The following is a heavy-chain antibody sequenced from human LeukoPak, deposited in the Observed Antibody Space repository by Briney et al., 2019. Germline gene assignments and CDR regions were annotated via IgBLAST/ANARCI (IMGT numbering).Heavy chain of an antibody. CDR3: ARNYD. V-gene: IGHV3-7*04. D-gene: IGHD3-16*01. CDR2: INQDGSEK. CDR1: GFTFSSNW. Sequence: GGSLRLSCAASGFTFSSNWMTWVRQAPGKGLEWVANINQDGSEKYYVDSVKGRFTISRDNAKNSLYLQMNSLRAENTAVYYCARNYDWGQGTLVTVSS. J-gene: IGHJ4*02.